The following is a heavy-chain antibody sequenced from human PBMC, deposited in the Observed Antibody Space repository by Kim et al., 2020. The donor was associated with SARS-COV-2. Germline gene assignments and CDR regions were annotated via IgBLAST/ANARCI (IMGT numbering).Heavy chain of an antibody. V-gene: IGHV4-31*03. CDR3: ARDHSARGGAFDI. CDR1: GGSISSGGYY. Sequence: SETLSLTCTVSGGSISSGGYYWSWIRQHPGKGLEWIGYIYYSGSTYYNPSLKSRVTISVDTSKNQFSLKLSSVTAAGTAVYYCARDHSARGGAFDIWGQGTMVTVSS. D-gene: IGHD2-15*01. CDR2: IYYSGST. J-gene: IGHJ3*02.